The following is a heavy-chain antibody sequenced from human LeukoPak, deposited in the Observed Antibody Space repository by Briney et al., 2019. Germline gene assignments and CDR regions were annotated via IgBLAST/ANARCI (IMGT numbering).Heavy chain of an antibody. CDR2: IIPIFGTA. CDR3: ATETVAESAAPYYYYGMDV. Sequence: SVTVSCKASGGTFSSYAISWVRQAPGQGLEWMGGIIPIFGTANYAQKFQGRVTITADESTSTAYMELSSLRSEDTAVYYCATETVAESAAPYYYYGMDVWGQGTTVTVSS. D-gene: IGHD6-19*01. V-gene: IGHV1-69*13. CDR1: GGTFSSYA. J-gene: IGHJ6*02.